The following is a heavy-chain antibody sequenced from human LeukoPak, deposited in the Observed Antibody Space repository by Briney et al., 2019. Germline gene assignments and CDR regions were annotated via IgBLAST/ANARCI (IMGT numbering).Heavy chain of an antibody. J-gene: IGHJ6*03. CDR1: GFTFDDYA. V-gene: IGHV3-9*03. Sequence: PGGSLRLSCAASGFTFDDYAMHWVRQAPGKGLEWVSGISWNSGSIGYADSVKGRFTISRDNAKNSLYLQMNSLRAEDMALYYCAKSGPGRTASDYYYYYMDVWGKGTTVTVSS. CDR2: ISWNSGSI. D-gene: IGHD5-18*01. CDR3: AKSGPGRTASDYYYYYMDV.